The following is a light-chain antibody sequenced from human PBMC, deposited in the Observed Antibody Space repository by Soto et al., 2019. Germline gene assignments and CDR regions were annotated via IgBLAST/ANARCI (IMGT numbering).Light chain of an antibody. J-gene: IGKJ1*01. CDR2: GAS. CDR1: QSVCSRC. V-gene: IGKV3-20*01. Sequence: ETGLTQSPGTLSLSPGERVTLSCRVSQSVCSRCLAWYQQKPGQSPRILLYGASSRATDSPDRFSGSGSGTDFTLTISRLEPEDCAVYYCQHYGTTPWTFGQGNKVGIK. CDR3: QHYGTTPWT.